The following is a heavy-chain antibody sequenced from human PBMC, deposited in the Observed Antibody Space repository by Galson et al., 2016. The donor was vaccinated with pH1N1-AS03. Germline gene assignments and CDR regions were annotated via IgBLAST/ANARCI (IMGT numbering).Heavy chain of an antibody. D-gene: IGHD3-10*01. Sequence: SLRLSCAASRFIFSSYQVSWVRQAPGKGLEWISTYGGSDENTYYADSVKGRFTISRDSSKNTLYLQMNTLRAEDTALYYCTTVAGTYYNGAYWGQGSLVTVSS. V-gene: IGHV3-23*01. CDR3: TTVAGTYYNGAY. CDR2: YGGSDENT. CDR1: RFIFSSYQ. J-gene: IGHJ4*02.